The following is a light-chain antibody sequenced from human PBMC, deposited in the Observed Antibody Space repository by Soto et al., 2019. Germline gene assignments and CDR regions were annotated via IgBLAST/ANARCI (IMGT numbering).Light chain of an antibody. V-gene: IGKV3-20*01. J-gene: IGKJ2*01. CDR3: QQYGSSLYP. CDR2: GAS. Sequence: EIVLTQSPGTLSLSPGERATLSCRASQSVSSSYLAWYQQKPGQAPRLLIYGASSRATGIPDRFSGSGSGTDFTLTISRLEPEDFAVYYCQQYGSSLYPFGQGTKLESK. CDR1: QSVSSSY.